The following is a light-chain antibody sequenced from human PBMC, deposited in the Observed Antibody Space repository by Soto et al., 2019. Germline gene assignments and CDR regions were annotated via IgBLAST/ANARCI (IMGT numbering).Light chain of an antibody. Sequence: EIVLTQSPATLPLSPGEIATLSCRASQSVGLYLAWYQQKPGQAPSLLIYDSSIRATGIPDRFSGSGSETDFSLTINRLEPEDFAVYFCQQYGSSPITFGQGTRREIK. J-gene: IGKJ5*01. V-gene: IGKV3-20*01. CDR1: QSVGLY. CDR2: DSS. CDR3: QQYGSSPIT.